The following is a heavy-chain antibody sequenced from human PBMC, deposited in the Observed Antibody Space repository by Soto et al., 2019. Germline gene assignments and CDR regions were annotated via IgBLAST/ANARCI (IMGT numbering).Heavy chain of an antibody. V-gene: IGHV3-23*01. CDR1: GFTFSSYA. CDR2: ISGSGGST. D-gene: IGHD2-2*01. Sequence: PGGSLRLSCAASGFTFSSYAMSWVRQAPGKGLEWVSAISGSGGSTYYADSVKGRFTISRDNSKNTLYLQMNSLRAEDTAVYYCAKETNCISTSCYLYGMDVWGQGTTVTVSS. CDR3: AKETNCISTSCYLYGMDV. J-gene: IGHJ6*02.